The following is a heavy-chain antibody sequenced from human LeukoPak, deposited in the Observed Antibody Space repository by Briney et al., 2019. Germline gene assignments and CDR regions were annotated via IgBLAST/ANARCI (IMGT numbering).Heavy chain of an antibody. J-gene: IGHJ4*02. Sequence: GGSLRLSCAASGFTFSSYGMHWVRQAPGKGLEWVAVIWYDGSNEYYADSVKGRFTISRDNSKNTLYLQMNSLRAEDTAVYYCAKGGWLQTNYYFDYWGQGTLVTVSS. CDR1: GFTFSSYG. CDR2: IWYDGSNE. D-gene: IGHD5-24*01. V-gene: IGHV3-33*06. CDR3: AKGGWLQTNYYFDY.